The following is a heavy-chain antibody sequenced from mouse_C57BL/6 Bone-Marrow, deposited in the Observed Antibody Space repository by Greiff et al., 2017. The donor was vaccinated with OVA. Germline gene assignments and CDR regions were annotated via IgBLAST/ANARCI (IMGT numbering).Heavy chain of an antibody. V-gene: IGHV1-72*01. CDR2: VDPNCGGT. CDR1: GYTFTSYW. CDR3: ARSGGIRLRSFYAMDY. J-gene: IGHJ4*01. Sequence: QVPLQQPGAELVKPGASVKLSCKASGYTFTSYWMHWVKHRPGRGLERIGRVDPNCGGTKYNEKFQSKAPLTVDKPSSTTYMQLSSLTSEDSAVYYCARSGGIRLRSFYAMDYWGQGTSVTVS. D-gene: IGHD3-2*02.